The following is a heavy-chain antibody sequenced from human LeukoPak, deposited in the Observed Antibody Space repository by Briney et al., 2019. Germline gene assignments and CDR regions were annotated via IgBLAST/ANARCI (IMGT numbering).Heavy chain of an antibody. J-gene: IGHJ4*02. CDR1: GYTFSSHG. CDR2: IGVYSGDT. CDR3: ARDRGPYYYDSSGYRPFDY. D-gene: IGHD3-22*01. Sequence: GASVKVSCKASGYTFSSHGISWVRQAPGQGLEWMGWIGVYSGDTKYAQNFQGRVTTTADTPTSTAYTELTSLTSDDTAVYYCARDRGPYYYDSSGYRPFDYWGQGTLVTVSS. V-gene: IGHV1-18*01.